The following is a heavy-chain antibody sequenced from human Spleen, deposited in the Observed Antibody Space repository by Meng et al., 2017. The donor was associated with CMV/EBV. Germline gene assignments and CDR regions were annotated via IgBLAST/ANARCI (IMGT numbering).Heavy chain of an antibody. CDR2: ISSSGNAI. V-gene: IGHV3-48*03. J-gene: IGHJ4*02. CDR1: GLTFKSYE. Sequence: GESLKISCVASGLTFKSYEMDWVGQAPGKGLEWISHISSSGNAIYYADSVKGRFTISRDNARNSLYLQMNTLRSEDTAVYYCAREDSGYCSGGNCYTGGFFGYWGQGTVVTVSS. D-gene: IGHD2-15*01. CDR3: AREDSGYCSGGNCYTGGFFGY.